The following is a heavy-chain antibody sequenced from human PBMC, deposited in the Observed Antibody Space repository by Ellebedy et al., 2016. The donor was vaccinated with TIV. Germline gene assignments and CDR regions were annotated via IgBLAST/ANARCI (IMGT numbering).Heavy chain of an antibody. CDR1: GFTFSSYA. V-gene: IGHV3-30*04. D-gene: IGHD2-15*01. CDR2: ISYDGSNK. CDR3: ARVSGRNYYGMDV. Sequence: GESLKISXAASGFTFSSYAMHWVRQAPGKGLEWVAVISYDGSNKYYADSVKGRFTVSRDNPKNTLHLQMNSLRAEDTAVYYCARVSGRNYYGMDVWGQGTTVTVSS. J-gene: IGHJ6*02.